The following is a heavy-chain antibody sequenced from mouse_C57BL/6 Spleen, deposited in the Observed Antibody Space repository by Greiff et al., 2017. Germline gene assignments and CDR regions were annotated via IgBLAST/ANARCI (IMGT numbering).Heavy chain of an antibody. CDR2: ISSGGDYI. D-gene: IGHD1-1*01. J-gene: IGHJ3*01. Sequence: EVQVVESGEGLVKPGGSLKLSCAASGFTFSSYAMSWVRQTPEKRLEWVAYISSGGDYIYYADTVKGRFTISRDNARNTLYLQMSSLKSEDTAMYYCTREDTTVVADWGQGTLVTVSA. V-gene: IGHV5-9-1*02. CDR3: TREDTTVVAD. CDR1: GFTFSSYA.